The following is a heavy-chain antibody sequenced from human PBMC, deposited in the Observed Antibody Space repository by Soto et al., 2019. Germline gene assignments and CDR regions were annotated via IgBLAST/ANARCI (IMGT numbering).Heavy chain of an antibody. J-gene: IGHJ4*02. CDR1: GVTLKNYA. D-gene: IGHD3-3*01. CDR3: ATPRARDYDFWTGFHS. CDR2: INSEGSI. Sequence: DVQLLESGGGLIQRGGSLRLSCVGSGVTLKNYAMSWVRQAPGKGLEWVSGINSEGSIYYADSVKGRFSISQNNSKNTLFLQMNSLRADDTAVYYCATPRARDYDFWTGFHSWGQGTLVTVSS. V-gene: IGHV3-23*01.